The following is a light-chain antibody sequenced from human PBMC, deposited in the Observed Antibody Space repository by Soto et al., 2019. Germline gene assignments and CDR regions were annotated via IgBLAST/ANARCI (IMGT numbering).Light chain of an antibody. CDR2: GAP. Sequence: EIVLTQSPATLSLSPGERATLSCRASQSVSSSLAWYQQKPGQAPRLLIYGAPKRAPGIPVRFSASGSGTDFTLTISSLEPEDFAVYSCQHRTNWEYTFGQGTKVDIK. J-gene: IGKJ2*01. CDR1: QSVSSS. V-gene: IGKV3-11*01. CDR3: QHRTNWEYT.